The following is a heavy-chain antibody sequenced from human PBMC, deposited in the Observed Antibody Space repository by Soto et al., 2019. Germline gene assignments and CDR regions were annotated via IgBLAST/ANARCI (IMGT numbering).Heavy chain of an antibody. CDR2: INTYNGNT. Sequence: QVQLVQSGAEVKNPGASVKVSCKASGYTFTIYGIGWARQAPGQGLEWMGWINTYNGNTNYAQNVQGRVTLTTDTSTSTAYLELRSLRSNDTAIYYCAMVDVYVTPSPQDVWDQGTTVIVSS. D-gene: IGHD3-16*01. J-gene: IGHJ6*02. CDR3: AMVDVYVTPSPQDV. CDR1: GYTFTIYG. V-gene: IGHV1-18*01.